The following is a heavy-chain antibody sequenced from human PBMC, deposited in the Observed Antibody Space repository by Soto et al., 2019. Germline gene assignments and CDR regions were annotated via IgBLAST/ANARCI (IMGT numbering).Heavy chain of an antibody. CDR2: ISYSGST. CDR3: AREGAYGDTP. Sequence: QVQLQQWGAGLLKPSETLSLTCTVSGGSINTYYWSWIRQPPGKGLEWIGYISYSGSTNYNPSLKSRVTISRDTSKNQFSLKLSSVTAADTAVYYCAREGAYGDTPWGQGTLVTVSS. V-gene: IGHV4-59*01. CDR1: GGSINTYY. D-gene: IGHD4-17*01. J-gene: IGHJ5*02.